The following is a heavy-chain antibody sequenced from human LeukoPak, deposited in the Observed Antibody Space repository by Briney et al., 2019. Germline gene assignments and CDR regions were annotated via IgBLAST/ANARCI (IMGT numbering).Heavy chain of an antibody. CDR2: ISAYNGNT. J-gene: IGHJ6*02. V-gene: IGHV1-18*01. D-gene: IGHD5-24*01. Sequence: ASVKVSCKASGYTFTSYGISWVRQAPGQGLEWMGWISAYNGNTNYAQKLQGRVTMTTDTSTSTAYMELRSLRSDDTAVYYCARDRVEMATIYYYYYGMDVWGQGTTVTVSS. CDR1: GYTFTSYG. CDR3: ARDRVEMATIYYYYYGMDV.